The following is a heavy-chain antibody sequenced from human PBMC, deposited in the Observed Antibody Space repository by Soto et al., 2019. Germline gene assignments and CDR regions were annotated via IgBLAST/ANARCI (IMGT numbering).Heavy chain of an antibody. D-gene: IGHD6-6*01. CDR3: ARHTLGDSSFFGY. J-gene: IGHJ4*02. Sequence: GESLKISCQGSGYSFTSYWISWVRQMPGKGLEWMGRIDPSDSYTNYSPSFQGHVTISADKSISTAYLQWSSLKASDTAMYYCARHTLGDSSFFGYWGQGTLVTVSS. CDR2: IDPSDSYT. V-gene: IGHV5-10-1*01. CDR1: GYSFTSYW.